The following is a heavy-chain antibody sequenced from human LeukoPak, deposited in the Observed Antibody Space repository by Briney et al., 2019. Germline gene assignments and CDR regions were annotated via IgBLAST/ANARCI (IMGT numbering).Heavy chain of an antibody. D-gene: IGHD2-21*02. CDR3: AREGADCGGDCYSYYFDY. CDR2: IYYSGST. CDR1: GGSISSSSYY. V-gene: IGHV4-39*02. Sequence: SETLSLTCTVSGGSISSSSYYWGWIRQPPGKGLEWIGSIYYSGSTYYNPSLKSRVTISVDTSKNQFSLKLSSVTAADTAVYYCAREGADCGGDCYSYYFDYWGQGTLVTVSS. J-gene: IGHJ4*02.